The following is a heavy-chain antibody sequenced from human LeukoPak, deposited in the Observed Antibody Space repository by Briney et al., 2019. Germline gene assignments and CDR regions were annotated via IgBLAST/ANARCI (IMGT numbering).Heavy chain of an antibody. Sequence: ASVKVSCKASGYTFTSYYMHWVRQAPGQGLEWMGIINPSGGSTSYAQKFQGRVTMTRDTSTSTVYMELSSLRSEDTAVYYCAREGEYSSSWYVGSYYYYYYMDVWGKGTTVTISS. D-gene: IGHD6-13*01. CDR2: INPSGGST. CDR3: AREGEYSSSWYVGSYYYYYYMDV. J-gene: IGHJ6*03. CDR1: GYTFTSYY. V-gene: IGHV1-46*01.